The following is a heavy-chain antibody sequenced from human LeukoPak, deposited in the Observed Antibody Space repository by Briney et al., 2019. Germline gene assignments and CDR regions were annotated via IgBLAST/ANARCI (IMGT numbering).Heavy chain of an antibody. D-gene: IGHD6-19*01. J-gene: IGHJ5*02. V-gene: IGHV4-4*07. CDR2: IYTSGST. Sequence: PSETLSLTCTVSGGSISSYYWSWIRQPAGKGLEWIGRIYTSGSTNYNPSLKSRVTMSVDTSKNQFSLKLSSVTAADTAVYYCARQGSVAVAPAWFDPWGQGTLVTVSS. CDR1: GGSISSYY. CDR3: ARQGSVAVAPAWFDP.